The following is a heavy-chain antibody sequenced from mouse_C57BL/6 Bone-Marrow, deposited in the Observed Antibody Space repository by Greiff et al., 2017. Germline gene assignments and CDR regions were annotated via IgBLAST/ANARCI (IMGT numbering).Heavy chain of an antibody. Sequence: EVQVVESGGGLVQPTGSLKLSCAASGFTFNTYAMHWVRQAPGKGLEWVARIRSKSSNYATYYADSVKARFTISRDDSQSMLYLQMNNLKTEDTAMYDGVRDLYYGSSPYYAMDYWGQGTSVTVSS. J-gene: IGHJ4*01. CDR3: VRDLYYGSSPYYAMDY. CDR2: IRSKSSNYAT. V-gene: IGHV10-3*01. D-gene: IGHD1-1*01. CDR1: GFTFNTYA.